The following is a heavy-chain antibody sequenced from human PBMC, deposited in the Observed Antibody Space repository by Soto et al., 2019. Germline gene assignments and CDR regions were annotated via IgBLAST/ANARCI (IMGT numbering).Heavy chain of an antibody. J-gene: IGHJ4*02. CDR1: GYAFTTYG. CDR2: ISAHNGNT. CDR3: ARGRYGDY. V-gene: IGHV1-18*01. Sequence: QVHLVLSGAEVKKPGASVKVSCKGSGYAFTTYGITWVRQAPGQGLEWMGWISAHNGNTNYAQKLQDRVTVTRDTSTSTAYMELRSLRSDDTAVYYCARGRYGDYWGQGALVTVSS. D-gene: IGHD1-1*01.